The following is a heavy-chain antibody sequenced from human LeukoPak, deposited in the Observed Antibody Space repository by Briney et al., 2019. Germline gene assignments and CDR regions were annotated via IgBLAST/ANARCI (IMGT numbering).Heavy chain of an antibody. Sequence: GASVKVSCKASGYTFTSYDINWVRQATGQGLEWMGWMNPNSGNTGYAQKFQGRVTMTRNTSISTAYMELSSLRSEDTAVYYCARGRELLSYYYGMDVWGQGTTVTVSS. J-gene: IGHJ6*02. D-gene: IGHD1-26*01. V-gene: IGHV1-8*01. CDR1: GYTFTSYD. CDR3: ARGRELLSYYYGMDV. CDR2: MNPNSGNT.